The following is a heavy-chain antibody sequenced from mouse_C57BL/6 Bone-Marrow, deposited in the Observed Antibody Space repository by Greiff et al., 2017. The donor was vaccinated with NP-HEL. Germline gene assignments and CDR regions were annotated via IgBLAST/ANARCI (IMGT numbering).Heavy chain of an antibody. Sequence: VQLQQSGPVLVKPGASVKMSCKASGYTFTDYYMNWVKQSHGKSLEWIGVINPYNGGTSYNQKFKGKATLTVDKSSSTAYMELRSLTSEDSAVYYCARETPYDYDWFAYWGQGTLVTVSA. J-gene: IGHJ3*01. CDR3: ARETPYDYDWFAY. CDR2: INPYNGGT. CDR1: GYTFTDYY. D-gene: IGHD2-4*01. V-gene: IGHV1-19*01.